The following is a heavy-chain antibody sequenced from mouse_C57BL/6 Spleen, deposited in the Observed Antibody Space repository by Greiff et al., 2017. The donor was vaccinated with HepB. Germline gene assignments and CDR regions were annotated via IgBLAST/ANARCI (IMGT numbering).Heavy chain of an antibody. CDR3: ARYGSRTSEFAY. J-gene: IGHJ3*01. V-gene: IGHV1-50*01. CDR1: GYTFTSYW. CDR2: IDPSDSYT. Sequence: VQLQQPGAELVKPGASVKLSCKASGYTFTSYWMQWVKQRPGQGLEWIGEIDPSDSYTNYNQKFKGKATLTVDTSSSTAYMQLSSLTSEDSAVYYCARYGSRTSEFAYWGQGTLVTVSA. D-gene: IGHD1-1*01.